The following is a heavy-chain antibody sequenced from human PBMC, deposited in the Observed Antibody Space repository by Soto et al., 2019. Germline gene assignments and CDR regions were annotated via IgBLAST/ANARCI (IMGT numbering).Heavy chain of an antibody. D-gene: IGHD3-16*02. CDR3: AKSHPITVISLEY. J-gene: IGHJ4*02. Sequence: QVQLVESGGGVVQPGRSLRLSCAASGFDFSSYGMHWVRQAPGKGLEWVAVISYDGSNKYYAESVKGRFTISRDNTKNTLLLQMNSLRAEDTAVYYCAKSHPITVISLEYWGQGNLVTVSS. CDR2: ISYDGSNK. CDR1: GFDFSSYG. V-gene: IGHV3-30*18.